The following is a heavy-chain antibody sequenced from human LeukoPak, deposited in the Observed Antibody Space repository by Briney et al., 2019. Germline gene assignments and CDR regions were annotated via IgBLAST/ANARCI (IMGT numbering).Heavy chain of an antibody. CDR3: ARSRHGSSWYRFDP. J-gene: IGHJ5*02. D-gene: IGHD6-13*01. V-gene: IGHV4-34*01. CDR1: GGSFSGYY. CDR2: INHSGST. Sequence: PSETLSLTCAVYGGSFSGYYWSWIRQPPGKGLEWIGEINHSGSTNYNPSLKSRVTISVDTSKNQFYLKLSSVTAADTAVYYCARSRHGSSWYRFDPWGKGTLVTVSS.